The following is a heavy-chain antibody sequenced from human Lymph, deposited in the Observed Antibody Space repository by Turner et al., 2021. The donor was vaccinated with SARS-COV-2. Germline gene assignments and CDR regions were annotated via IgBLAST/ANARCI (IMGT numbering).Heavy chain of an antibody. CDR3: ARDVERYNDFWSGYSGGYGMDV. J-gene: IGHJ6*02. CDR2: INPNSGGT. V-gene: IGHV1-2*02. CDR1: GYTFTGSY. Sequence: QVQLVQSGTEVQKPGASVPVSCKASGYTFTGSYMHWVRQAPGQGLGWMGWINPNSGGTNYAQKFQGRVTMTRDTSISAAYMELSRLRSDDTAVYYCARDVERYNDFWSGYSGGYGMDVWGQGTTVTVSS. D-gene: IGHD3-3*01.